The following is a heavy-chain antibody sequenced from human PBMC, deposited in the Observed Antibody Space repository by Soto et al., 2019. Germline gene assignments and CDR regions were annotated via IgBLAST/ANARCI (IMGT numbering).Heavy chain of an antibody. CDR1: GGSISSSSYY. CDR3: ARVRGRSLLYRFDY. J-gene: IGHJ4*02. V-gene: IGHV4-39*01. D-gene: IGHD3-10*01. Sequence: SETLSLTCTVSGGSISSSSYYWGWIRQPPGKGLEWIGSIYYSGSTYYNPSLKSRVTISVDTSKNQFSLKLSSVTAADTAVYYCARVRGRSLLYRFDYWGQGTLVTVSS. CDR2: IYYSGST.